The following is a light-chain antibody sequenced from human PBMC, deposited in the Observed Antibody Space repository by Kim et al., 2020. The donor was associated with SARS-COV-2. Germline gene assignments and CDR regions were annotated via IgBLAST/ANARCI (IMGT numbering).Light chain of an antibody. CDR1: SSNNGSNT. J-gene: IGLJ3*02. CDR2: SNN. Sequence: GQRVTSACSGSSSNNGSNTVQWYQRLPGTAPKVLIHSNNQRPSGVPDRFSASKSGTSATLAISWLQSEDEADYFCAAWTDSLKGWVFGGGTQLTVL. V-gene: IGLV1-44*01. CDR3: AAWTDSLKGWV.